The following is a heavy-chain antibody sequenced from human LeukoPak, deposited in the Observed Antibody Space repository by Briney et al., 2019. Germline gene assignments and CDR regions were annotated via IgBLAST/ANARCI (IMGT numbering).Heavy chain of an antibody. CDR3: ARDPGYSSGSDY. D-gene: IGHD6-19*01. J-gene: IGHJ4*02. V-gene: IGHV1-69*13. CDR2: IIPIFGTA. CDR1: GGTFSSYA. Sequence: ASVKVSCKASGGTFSSYAISWVRQAPGQGLEWMGGIIPIFGTANYAQKFQGRVTITADESTSTAYMELSSLRSEDTAVYYCARDPGYSSGSDYWGQGTLVTVSS.